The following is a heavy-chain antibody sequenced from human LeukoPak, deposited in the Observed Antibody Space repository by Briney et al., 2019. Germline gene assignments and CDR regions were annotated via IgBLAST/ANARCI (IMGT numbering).Heavy chain of an antibody. CDR3: ARDSDYGDYGYFQH. V-gene: IGHV4-30-2*01. Sequence: TLSLTCAVSGGSISSGGYSWSWIRQPPGKGLEWIGYIYHSGSTYYNPSLKSRVTISVDRSKNQFSLKLSSVTAADTAVYYCARDSDYGDYGYFQHWGQGTLVTVSS. CDR1: GGSISSGGYS. J-gene: IGHJ1*01. CDR2: IYHSGST. D-gene: IGHD4-17*01.